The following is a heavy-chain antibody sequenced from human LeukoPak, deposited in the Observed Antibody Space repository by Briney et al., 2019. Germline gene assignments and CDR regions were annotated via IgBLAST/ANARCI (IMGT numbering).Heavy chain of an antibody. Sequence: SVKVSCKASGGTFSSYAISWVRQAPGRGLEWMGGIIPIFGTANYAQKFQGRVTITTDESTSTAYMELSSLRSEDTAVYYCATGGTARNWFDPWGQGTLDTVSS. J-gene: IGHJ5*02. D-gene: IGHD3-16*01. CDR3: ATGGTARNWFDP. CDR2: IIPIFGTA. CDR1: GGTFSSYA. V-gene: IGHV1-69*05.